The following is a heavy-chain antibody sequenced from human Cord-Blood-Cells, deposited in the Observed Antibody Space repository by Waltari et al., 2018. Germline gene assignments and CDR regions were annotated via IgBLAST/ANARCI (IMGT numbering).Heavy chain of an antibody. CDR2: INTNTGNR. Sequence: QVQLVQSGSELKKPGASVKVSCKASGYTFTSYAMNWVRQPPGHGLEWMGWINTNTGNRTYAQGFTGRFVFSLDTSVSTAYLQISSLKAEDTAVYYCARDGDIVVVPAARKYGMDVWGQGTTVTVSS. CDR3: ARDGDIVVVPAARKYGMDV. CDR1: GYTFTSYA. J-gene: IGHJ6*02. V-gene: IGHV7-4-1*02. D-gene: IGHD2-2*01.